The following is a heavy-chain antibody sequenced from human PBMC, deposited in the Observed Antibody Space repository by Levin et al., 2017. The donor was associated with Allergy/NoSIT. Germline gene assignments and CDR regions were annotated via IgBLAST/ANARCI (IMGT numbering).Heavy chain of an antibody. CDR2: IKTDGTST. CDR1: GFTFSSYW. CDR3: ARPALWFGDNWFDP. J-gene: IGHJ5*02. Sequence: SCTASGFTFSSYWMHWVRQGPGKGLVWVARIKTDGTSTSYADSVKGRFTISRDNAKNMLYLQMNSLRAEDTAVYYCARPALWFGDNWFDPWGQGTLVTVSS. D-gene: IGHD3-10*01. V-gene: IGHV3-74*01.